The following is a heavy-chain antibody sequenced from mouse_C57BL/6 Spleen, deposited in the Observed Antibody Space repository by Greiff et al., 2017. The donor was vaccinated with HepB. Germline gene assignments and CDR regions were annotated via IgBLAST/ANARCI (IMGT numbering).Heavy chain of an antibody. CDR3: ANYYGYYAMDY. J-gene: IGHJ4*01. Sequence: ESGPELVKPGASVKISCKASGYAFSSSWMNWVKQRPGKGLEWIGRIYPGDGDTNYNGKFKGQATLTADKSSSTAYMQLSSLTSEDSSVYFCANYYGYYAMDYWGQGTSVTVSS. V-gene: IGHV1-82*01. CDR1: GYAFSSSW. D-gene: IGHD1-1*01. CDR2: IYPGDGDT.